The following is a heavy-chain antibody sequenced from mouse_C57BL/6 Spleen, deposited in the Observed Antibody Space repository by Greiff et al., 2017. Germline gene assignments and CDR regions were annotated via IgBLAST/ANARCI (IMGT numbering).Heavy chain of an antibody. J-gene: IGHJ4*01. V-gene: IGHV1-20*01. CDR3: ARETIYDGYYVGGAMDY. CDR1: GYSFTGYF. CDR2: INPYNGDT. Sequence: EVQLQQSGPELVKPGDSVKISCKASGYSFTGYFMNWVMQSHGQSLEWIGRINPYNGDTFYNQKFKGKATLTVDKSSSTANMELRSLTSEDSAVYYCARETIYDGYYVGGAMDYWGQGTSVTVSS. D-gene: IGHD2-3*01.